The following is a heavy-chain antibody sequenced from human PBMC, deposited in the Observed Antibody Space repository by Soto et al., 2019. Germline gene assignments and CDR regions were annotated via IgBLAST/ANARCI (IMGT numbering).Heavy chain of an antibody. CDR2: ISGSGGST. CDR1: GFTFSSYA. CDR3: AKDGGYYGDYGRSRYDY. Sequence: EVQLLESGGGLVQPGGSLRLSCAASGFTFSSYAMSWVRQAPGKGLEWVSAISGSGGSTYYADSVKGRFTISRDNSKNTLYLQMNSLRAEDTAVYYCAKDGGYYGDYGRSRYDYWGQGTLVTVSS. J-gene: IGHJ4*02. D-gene: IGHD4-17*01. V-gene: IGHV3-23*01.